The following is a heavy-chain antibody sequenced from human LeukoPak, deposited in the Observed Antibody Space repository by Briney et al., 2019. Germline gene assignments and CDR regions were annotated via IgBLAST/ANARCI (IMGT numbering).Heavy chain of an antibody. CDR2: ISGSGAST. CDR1: GFPFSTYA. V-gene: IGHV3-23*01. J-gene: IGHJ5*02. Sequence: GGSLRLSCAASGFPFSTYAMSWVRQAPGKGLEWVSAISGSGASTYYADSVKGRFTISRDNSKNTLFLQMNSLGVDDTAVYYCAKYGAVAGGNWFDPWGQGTLVTVSS. D-gene: IGHD6-19*01. CDR3: AKYGAVAGGNWFDP.